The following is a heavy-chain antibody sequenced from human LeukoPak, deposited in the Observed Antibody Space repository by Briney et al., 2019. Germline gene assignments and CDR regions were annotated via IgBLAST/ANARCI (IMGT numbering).Heavy chain of an antibody. D-gene: IGHD5-18*01. CDR3: TTLDTAPTLYYYYGMDV. J-gene: IGHJ6*02. CDR1: GGSISSYY. Sequence: PSETLSLTCTVSGGSISSYYWSWIRQPPGKGLEWIGYIYYSGSTNYNPSLKSRVTISVDTSKNQFSLKLSSVTAADTAVYYCTTLDTAPTLYYYYGMDVWGQGTTVTVSS. V-gene: IGHV4-59*01. CDR2: IYYSGST.